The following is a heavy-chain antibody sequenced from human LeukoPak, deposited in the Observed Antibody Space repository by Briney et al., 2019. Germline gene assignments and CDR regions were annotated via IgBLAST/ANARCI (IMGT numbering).Heavy chain of an antibody. CDR1: GFDFINFH. Sequence: GGSLRLSCAASGFDFINFHIHWVRQAPGKGLEWLAFVSKDGNNIYYADSVKGRFTISRDNSKSTLYLQMNSLRADDTAINYCARDFLWLVDYWGQGTLVTVSS. J-gene: IGHJ4*02. V-gene: IGHV3-30-3*01. CDR3: ARDFLWLVDY. CDR2: VSKDGNNI. D-gene: IGHD6-19*01.